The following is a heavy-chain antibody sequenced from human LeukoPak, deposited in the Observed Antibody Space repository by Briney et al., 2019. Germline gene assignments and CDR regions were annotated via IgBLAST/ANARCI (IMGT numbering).Heavy chain of an antibody. CDR2: INPSGDGI. V-gene: IGHV1-46*01. CDR1: GYTFTSYG. J-gene: IGHJ4*02. D-gene: IGHD2/OR15-2a*01. Sequence: ASVKVSCKASGYTFTSYGISWVRQAPGQGLEWLASINPSGDGIDYAQKFQGRVTMTTDTSTSTVYMELSSLRSEDTAVYYCARTLSDSGLSYWGQGTLVTVSS. CDR3: ARTLSDSGLSY.